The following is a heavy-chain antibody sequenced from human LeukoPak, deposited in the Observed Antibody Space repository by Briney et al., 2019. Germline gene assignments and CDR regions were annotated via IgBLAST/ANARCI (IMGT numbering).Heavy chain of an antibody. CDR1: GFTFSSYA. Sequence: GGSLRLSCAASGFTFSSYAMNWVRQAPGKGLEYVSSISYDGASTYYGNSVKGRFTISRDNSKSTLYLQMGSLRAEDMAVYYCVRLAGGSYSDYWGQGILVTVSS. CDR3: VRLAGGSYSDY. V-gene: IGHV3-64*01. J-gene: IGHJ4*02. CDR2: ISYDGAST. D-gene: IGHD1-26*01.